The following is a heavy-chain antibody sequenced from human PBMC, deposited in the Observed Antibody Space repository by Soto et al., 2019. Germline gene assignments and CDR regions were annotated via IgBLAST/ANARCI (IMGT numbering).Heavy chain of an antibody. CDR1: GFTFSSYA. CDR2: ISGTGGST. V-gene: IGHV3-23*01. D-gene: IGHD3-22*01. J-gene: IGHJ4*02. CDR3: AKRDDGSGYLDY. Sequence: GWSLRLACASSGFTFSSYAMRWVRQAPGKGLECVSTISGTGGSTYYADSVKGRFTISRDNSKNTLYLQMNSLRAEDTAVYYCAKRDDGSGYLDYWGQGTLVTVSS.